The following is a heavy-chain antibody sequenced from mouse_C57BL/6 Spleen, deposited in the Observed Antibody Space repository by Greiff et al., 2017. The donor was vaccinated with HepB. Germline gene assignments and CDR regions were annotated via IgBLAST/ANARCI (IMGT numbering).Heavy chain of an antibody. Sequence: QVQLQQPGAELVRPGTSVKLSCKATGYTFTSYWMHCVKQRPGQGLEWIGVIDTSDSYTNYNQKFKGQATLTVDTSSSTAYMQLSSLTSEDSAVYCGHEYGSIYGAMDYWGQGTSVTVSS. D-gene: IGHD1-1*01. CDR2: IDTSDSYT. CDR1: GYTFTSYW. V-gene: IGHV1-59*01. J-gene: IGHJ4*01. CDR3: HEYGSIYGAMDY.